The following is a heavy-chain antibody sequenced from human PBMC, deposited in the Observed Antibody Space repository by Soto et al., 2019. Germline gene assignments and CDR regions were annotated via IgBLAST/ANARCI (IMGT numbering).Heavy chain of an antibody. CDR2: ISSGSAYI. CDR3: TRDQGGSYDSWFDP. CDR1: TFNSYS. V-gene: IGHV3-21*06. D-gene: IGHD1-26*01. Sequence: EVQLVESGGGLVKPGGSLRLSCSFTFNSYSLNWVRQAPGKGLEWVSSISSGSAYIKYADSVKGRFTISRDNANNFLYLQMSSLRVYDTALYYCTRDQGGSYDSWFDPWGQGTLVTVSS. J-gene: IGHJ5*02.